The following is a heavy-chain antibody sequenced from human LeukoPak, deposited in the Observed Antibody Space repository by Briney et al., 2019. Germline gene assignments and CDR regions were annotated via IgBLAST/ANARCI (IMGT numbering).Heavy chain of an antibody. CDR3: ARDPRWLTPDCTSTSCYESYFDP. CDR2: IYHSGSA. V-gene: IGHV4-38-2*02. D-gene: IGHD2-2*01. J-gene: IGHJ5*02. Sequence: SETLSLTCAVSGYSLSSGYQWAWIRQSPGKGLEWIGSIYHSGSAHYNPSLKSRVTISVETSKNQFSLKMYSVTAADTAVYYCARDPRWLTPDCTSTSCYESYFDPWGQGTLVTVSS. CDR1: GYSLSSGYQ.